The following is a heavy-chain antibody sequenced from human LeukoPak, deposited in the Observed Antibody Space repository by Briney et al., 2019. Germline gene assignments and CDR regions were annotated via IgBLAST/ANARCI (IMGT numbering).Heavy chain of an antibody. CDR3: ARVVPAAIDAFDI. V-gene: IGHV1-24*01. Sequence: EASVKVSCKVSGYILSALSMHWVRQTPGKGLEWMGGFHPEDGETIYAQKFQGRVTMTEDTSTDTAYMELRSLRSDDTAVYYCARVVPAAIDAFDIWGQGTMVTVSS. J-gene: IGHJ3*02. CDR1: GYILSALS. CDR2: FHPEDGET. D-gene: IGHD2-2*01.